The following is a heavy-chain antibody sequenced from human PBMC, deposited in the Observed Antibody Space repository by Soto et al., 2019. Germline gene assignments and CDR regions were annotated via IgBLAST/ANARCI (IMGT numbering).Heavy chain of an antibody. J-gene: IGHJ6*02. D-gene: IGHD2-2*01. Sequence: GESLKISCKGSGYSFTSYWIGWVRQMPGKGLEWMGIIYPGDSDTRYSPSFQGQVTISADKSISTAYLQWSSLKASDTAMYYCARTLVVPAAFYYFYGMDVWGQGTTVTVSS. CDR2: IYPGDSDT. CDR1: GYSFTSYW. CDR3: ARTLVVPAAFYYFYGMDV. V-gene: IGHV5-51*01.